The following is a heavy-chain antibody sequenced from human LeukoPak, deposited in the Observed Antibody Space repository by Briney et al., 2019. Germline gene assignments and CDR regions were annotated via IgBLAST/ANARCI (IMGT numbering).Heavy chain of an antibody. CDR2: ISWNSGSI. V-gene: IGHV3-9*01. J-gene: IGHJ4*02. D-gene: IGHD6-13*01. CDR3: ALLRGIAAVGSDY. Sequence: GGSLRLSCAASGFTFDDYAMHWVRQAPGKGLEWVSGISWNSGSIGYADSVKGRFTISRDNAKNSLYLQMNSLRAEDTALYYCALLRGIAAVGSDYWGQGTLVTVSS. CDR1: GFTFDDYA.